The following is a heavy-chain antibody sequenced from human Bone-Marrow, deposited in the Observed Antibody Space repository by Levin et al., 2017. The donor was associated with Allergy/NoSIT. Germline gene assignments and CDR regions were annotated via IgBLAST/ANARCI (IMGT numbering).Heavy chain of an antibody. CDR3: TKDSHYYYDSMETWFDP. Sequence: PGGSLRLSCAASGFTFGDYAMHWVRQVPGKGLEWVSGISWNSGSLGYAESVKGRLTISRDNAKNSLYLQMSSLRPEDTALYFCTKDSHYYYDSMETWFDPRGQGTLVTVSS. V-gene: IGHV3-9*01. CDR1: GFTFGDYA. CDR2: ISWNSGSL. D-gene: IGHD3-22*01. J-gene: IGHJ5*02.